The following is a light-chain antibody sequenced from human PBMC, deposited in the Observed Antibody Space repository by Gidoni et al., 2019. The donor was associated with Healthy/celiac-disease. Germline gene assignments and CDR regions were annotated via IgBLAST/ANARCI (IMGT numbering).Light chain of an antibody. CDR1: QSISSD. CDR3: QQSNSTPWT. Sequence: DIQMTQSPSSLSESVGARVTITCRASQSISSDLNWYQQKPGKAPKLLIYAASSLQIGVPSRFSSSGSGTDFTLTISSLQPEDFATYYCQQSNSTPWTFGQGTKVEIK. CDR2: AAS. J-gene: IGKJ1*01. V-gene: IGKV1-39*01.